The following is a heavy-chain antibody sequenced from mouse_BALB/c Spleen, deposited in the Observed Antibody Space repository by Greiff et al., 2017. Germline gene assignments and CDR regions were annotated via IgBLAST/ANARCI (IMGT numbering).Heavy chain of an antibody. CDR3: TRHATNITTRYYFDY. D-gene: IGHD2-4*01. Sequence: EVQLMESGGGLVQPGGSLTLSCAASGFTFSSYTMSWVRQTPEQRLEWVAYISNGGGSTYYPDTVKGRFPISRDNATNTLYLQMSSLKSEDTAMYYFTRHATNITTRYYFDYWGQGTTLTVSS. V-gene: IGHV5-12-2*01. CDR2: ISNGGGST. J-gene: IGHJ2*01. CDR1: GFTFSSYT.